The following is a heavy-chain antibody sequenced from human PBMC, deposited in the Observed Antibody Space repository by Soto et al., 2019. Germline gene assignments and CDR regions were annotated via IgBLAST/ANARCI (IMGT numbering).Heavy chain of an antibody. CDR2: IYYSGST. V-gene: IGHV4-31*03. J-gene: IGHJ3*02. CDR3: ETNSTNLEAFDI. D-gene: IGHD5-12*01. CDR1: GGSISSGGYY. Sequence: QVQLQESGPGLVKPSQTLSLTCTVSGGSISSGGYYWSWIRQHPGKGLEWIGYIYYSGSTYYNPALKRRVTISVDTSKNQFSLKLSSVSAADTAVYYCETNSTNLEAFDIWGQGTMVTVPS.